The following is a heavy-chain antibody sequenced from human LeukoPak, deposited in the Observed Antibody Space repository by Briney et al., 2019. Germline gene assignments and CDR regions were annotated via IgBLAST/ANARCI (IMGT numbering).Heavy chain of an antibody. CDR3: ARDFKFPFNYSDKSAYLGSWFDP. J-gene: IGHJ5*02. CDR2: IYCSGST. Sequence: SETLSLTCTVSGGSISSGGYYWSWIRQHPGKGLEWIGYIYCSGSTYYNPSLKSRVTISVDTSKNQFSLKLSSVTAADTAVYYCARDFKFPFNYSDKSAYLGSWFDPWGQGTLVTVSS. D-gene: IGHD3-22*01. CDR1: GGSISSGGYY. V-gene: IGHV4-31*03.